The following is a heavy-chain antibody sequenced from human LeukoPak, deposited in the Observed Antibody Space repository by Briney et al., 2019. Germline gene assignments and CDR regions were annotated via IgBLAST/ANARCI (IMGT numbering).Heavy chain of an antibody. CDR1: GFTFSNYW. Sequence: GGSLRLSCAASGFTFSNYWMSWLRQAAGKGLEWVSNIKQDGSEKNYVDSVKGRFTISRDNAKNSLYLQMNSLRAEDTAVYYCRVLRYFDWLLFDYWGQGTLVTVSS. V-gene: IGHV3-7*01. CDR3: RVLRYFDWLLFDY. CDR2: IKQDGSEK. J-gene: IGHJ4*02. D-gene: IGHD3-9*01.